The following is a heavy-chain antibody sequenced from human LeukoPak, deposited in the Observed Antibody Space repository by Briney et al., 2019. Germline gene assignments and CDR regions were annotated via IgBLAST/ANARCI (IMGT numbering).Heavy chain of an antibody. Sequence: ASVKVSCKVSGYTLTELSMHWVRQAPGKGLEWMGGFDPEDGETIYAQKFQGRVTMTEDTSTDTAYMELSSLRSEDTAVYYCARVHARRPVLRYFDWLSNWFDPWGQGTLVTVSS. CDR2: FDPEDGET. D-gene: IGHD3-9*01. CDR1: GYTLTELS. V-gene: IGHV1-24*01. J-gene: IGHJ5*02. CDR3: ARVHARRPVLRYFDWLSNWFDP.